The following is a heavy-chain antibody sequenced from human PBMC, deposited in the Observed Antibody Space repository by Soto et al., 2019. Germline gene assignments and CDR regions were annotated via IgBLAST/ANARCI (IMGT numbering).Heavy chain of an antibody. J-gene: IGHJ6*03. CDR2: FDPEDGET. V-gene: IGHV1-24*01. D-gene: IGHD2-2*01. CDR3: ATENIVVVPAAMASYYYYYMDV. Sequence: QVQLVQSGAEVKKPGASVKVSCKVSGYTLTELSMHWVRQAPGKGLEWMGGFDPEDGETIYAQKFQGRVTMTEDTSTDTAYMEMSSVSSEDTAVYYCATENIVVVPAAMASYYYYYMDVWGKGTTVTVSS. CDR1: GYTLTELS.